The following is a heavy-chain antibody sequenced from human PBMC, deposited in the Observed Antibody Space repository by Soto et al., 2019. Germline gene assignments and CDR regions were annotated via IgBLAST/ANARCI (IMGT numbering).Heavy chain of an antibody. CDR2: IWYDGSNK. D-gene: IGHD3-10*01. V-gene: IGHV3-33*01. J-gene: IGHJ6*02. CDR1: GFTFSSYG. Sequence: GGSLRLSCAASGFTFSSYGMHWVRQAPGKGLEWVAVIWYDGSNKYYADSVKGRFTISRDNSKNTLYLQMNSLRAEDTAVYYCARENYGSGSYFYYYYGMDVWGQGTTVTVSS. CDR3: ARENYGSGSYFYYYYGMDV.